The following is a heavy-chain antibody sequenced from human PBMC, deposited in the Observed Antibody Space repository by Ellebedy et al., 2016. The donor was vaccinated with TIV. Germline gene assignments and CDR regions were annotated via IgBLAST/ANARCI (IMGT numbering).Heavy chain of an antibody. V-gene: IGHV3-7*01. Sequence: GESLKISCAASGFSFRSYWMTWVRQAPGKGLEWVANINQDATKTFYVDSVEGRFTISRDNARNSLNLQMNSVRAEDAAVYYCATDGSYGDYRSPTHAFVMWGQGTMVIVSS. J-gene: IGHJ3*02. CDR1: GFSFRSYW. D-gene: IGHD4-17*01. CDR2: INQDATKT. CDR3: ATDGSYGDYRSPTHAFVM.